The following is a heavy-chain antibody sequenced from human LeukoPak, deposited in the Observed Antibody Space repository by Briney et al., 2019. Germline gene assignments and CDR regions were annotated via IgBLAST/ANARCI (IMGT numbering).Heavy chain of an antibody. CDR1: GFTFSSYS. V-gene: IGHV3-21*01. Sequence: PGGSLRLSCAASGFTFSSYSMNWVRQAPGKGLEWVSSISSSSSYIYYADSVKGRFTISRDNAKNSLYLQMNSLRAEDTAVYYCARVMGFSKDDSSGYPVKWEPTDYWGQGTLVTVSS. CDR2: ISSSSSYI. CDR3: ARVMGFSKDDSSGYPVKWEPTDY. D-gene: IGHD3-22*01. J-gene: IGHJ4*02.